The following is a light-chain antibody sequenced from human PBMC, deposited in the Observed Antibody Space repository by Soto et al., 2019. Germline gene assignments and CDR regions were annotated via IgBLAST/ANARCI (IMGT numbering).Light chain of an antibody. CDR2: AAS. J-gene: IGKJ3*01. CDR3: HQYGLSPPYT. CDR1: QSISSY. V-gene: IGKV1-39*01. Sequence: DTQIPQPRSSLPASVPARFTIACRASQSISSYLNWYQQKPGKAPTLLIYAASSLQSGVPSRFSGSGSGRDFTLTISRLEPEDFAVYYCHQYGLSPPYTFGPGTKVDN.